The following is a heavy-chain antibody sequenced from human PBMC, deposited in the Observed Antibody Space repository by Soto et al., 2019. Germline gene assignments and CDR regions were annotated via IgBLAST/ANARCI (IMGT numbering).Heavy chain of an antibody. CDR1: GFSFSNHG. Sequence: QVQLAESGGGVVQPGRSLRISCAASGFSFSNHGMQWDRQAPGKGLEWVAVISYDGNVKYYTDSVKGRFTISRDNSQSTLFLQMDSLRPEDAAVYYCAKDLKVSGRFHGSLNYYYGMDVWGQGTTVTVSS. J-gene: IGHJ6*02. CDR3: AKDLKVSGRFHGSLNYYYGMDV. CDR2: ISYDGNVK. D-gene: IGHD3-10*01. V-gene: IGHV3-30*18.